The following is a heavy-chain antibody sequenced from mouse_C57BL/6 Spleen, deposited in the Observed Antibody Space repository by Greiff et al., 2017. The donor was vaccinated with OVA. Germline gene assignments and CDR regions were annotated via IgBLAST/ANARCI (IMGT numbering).Heavy chain of an antibody. Sequence: VQLQQSGPELVKPGASVKIPCKASGYTFTDYNMDWVKQSHGKSLEWIGDINPNNGGTIYNQKFKGKATLTVDKSSSTAYMELRSLTSEDTAVYYCARSGAVGDYYAMDYWGQGTSVTVAS. D-gene: IGHD3-1*01. V-gene: IGHV1-18*01. CDR2: INPNNGGT. CDR3: ARSGAVGDYYAMDY. CDR1: GYTFTDYN. J-gene: IGHJ4*01.